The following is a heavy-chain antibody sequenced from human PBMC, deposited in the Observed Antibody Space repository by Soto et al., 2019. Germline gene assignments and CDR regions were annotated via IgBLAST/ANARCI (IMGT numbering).Heavy chain of an antibody. CDR2: ISYDGSNK. CDR3: AKARRVLAGKNYYYYYGMDV. D-gene: IGHD3-10*01. J-gene: IGHJ6*02. Sequence: PGGSLRLSCAASGLTFSSYGMHWVRQAPGKGLEWVAVISYDGSNKYYADSVKGRFTISRDNSKNTLYLQMNSLRAEDTAVYYCAKARRVLAGKNYYYYYGMDVWGQGTTVTVSS. V-gene: IGHV3-30*18. CDR1: GLTFSSYG.